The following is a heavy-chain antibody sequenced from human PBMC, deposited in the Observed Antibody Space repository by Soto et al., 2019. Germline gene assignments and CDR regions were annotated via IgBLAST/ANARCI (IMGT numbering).Heavy chain of an antibody. CDR1: GGFISRSSSY. Sequence: SETLSLTCTVSGGFISRSSSYWGRIRQPPGKGLEWVGSIYYLGNTYYNPSLGGRVSISVDTSKNQFSLKLKSVTAADTAVFYCAVLFPYVSSGYHINYSGQATLVTVSS. CDR3: AVLFPYVSSGYHINY. CDR2: IYYLGNT. D-gene: IGHD3-22*01. J-gene: IGHJ4*02. V-gene: IGHV4-39*01.